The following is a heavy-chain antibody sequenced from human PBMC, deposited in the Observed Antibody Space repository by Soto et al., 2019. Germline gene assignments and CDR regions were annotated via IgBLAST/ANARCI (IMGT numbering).Heavy chain of an antibody. J-gene: IGHJ6*02. CDR3: ARASTYGSPWYYGMDV. Sequence: EVQLVETGGGLIQPGGSLRLSCAASGFIVSSNYMSWVRQGPGKGLEWVSVIYSGGSTYYADYVKGRFTISRDNSKNKLYLQMNSLRAEDTAVYYCARASTYGSPWYYGMDVWGQGTTVTVSS. CDR1: GFIVSSNY. CDR2: IYSGGST. V-gene: IGHV3-53*02. D-gene: IGHD3-10*01.